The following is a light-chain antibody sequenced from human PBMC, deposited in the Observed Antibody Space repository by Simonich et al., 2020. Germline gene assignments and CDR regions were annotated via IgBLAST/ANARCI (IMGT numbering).Light chain of an antibody. Sequence: QAVLTQPASLSASPGASASLTCTLRSGINVGTYRIYWYQQKPGSPPQYLLRYKSDSDKQQGSGGPSRFSGSKDASVNAGILLISGLQSEDEADYYCMIWHSSAVVFGGGTKLTVL. CDR3: MIWHSSAVV. J-gene: IGLJ2*01. CDR2: YKSDSDK. V-gene: IGLV5-45*01. CDR1: SGINVGTYR.